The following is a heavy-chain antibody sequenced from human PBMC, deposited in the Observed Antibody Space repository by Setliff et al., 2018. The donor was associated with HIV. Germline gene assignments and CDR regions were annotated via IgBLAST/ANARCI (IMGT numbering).Heavy chain of an antibody. CDR3: ARGEERGWWEPLQEAGYFDP. CDR2: ISYDGSNK. J-gene: IGHJ5*02. V-gene: IGHV3-30*04. Sequence: PGGSLRLSCAASGFIFSSYALHWVRQAPGKGLEWVAVISYDGSNKYYADSVKGRITISRDNSKSTMFLQMNNLRTEDTAVYYCARGEERGWWEPLQEAGYFDPWGQGTLVTVSS. D-gene: IGHD1-26*01. CDR1: GFIFSSYA.